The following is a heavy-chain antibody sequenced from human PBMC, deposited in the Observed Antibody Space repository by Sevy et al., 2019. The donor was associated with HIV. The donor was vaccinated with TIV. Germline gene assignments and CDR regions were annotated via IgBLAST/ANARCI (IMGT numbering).Heavy chain of an antibody. CDR2: INPNSGGT. CDR1: GYRFTDYS. D-gene: IGHD2-2*01. Sequence: ASVKVSCKASGYRFTDYSILWVRQAPGQGLEWMGRINPNSGGTNYAQKFQGRVTMTRDTSISTAYMELSSLTSDDTAVYYCARGVMMPAKGHFEYWGQGTLVTVSS. CDR3: ARGVMMPAKGHFEY. J-gene: IGHJ4*02. V-gene: IGHV1-2*06.